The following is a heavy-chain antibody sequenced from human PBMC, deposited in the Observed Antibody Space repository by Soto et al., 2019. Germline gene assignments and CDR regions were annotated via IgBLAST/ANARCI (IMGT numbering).Heavy chain of an antibody. J-gene: IGHJ4*02. V-gene: IGHV4-31*03. Sequence: SETLSLTCTVSGGSISSGVYYWSWIRQHPGKGLEWIGYIYYSGSTYYNPSLKSRVTISVDTSKNQFSLKLSSVTAADTAVYYCASESVAADYFDYWGQGTLVTVSS. D-gene: IGHD6-19*01. CDR3: ASESVAADYFDY. CDR1: GGSISSGVYY. CDR2: IYYSGST.